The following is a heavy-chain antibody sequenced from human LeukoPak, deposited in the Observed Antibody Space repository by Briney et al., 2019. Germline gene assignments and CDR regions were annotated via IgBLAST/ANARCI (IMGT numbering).Heavy chain of an antibody. J-gene: IGHJ2*01. CDR1: RFIFSSAW. Sequence: PGGSLRLSCAASRFIFSSAWMSWVRQAPGKGLEWVGRIKNEAEGGTSDYAAPVKGRFTIWRDDSKNMLYLQMNGLRSEDTAVYYCAALDLWGRGTLVTVSS. V-gene: IGHV3-15*01. CDR3: AALDL. CDR2: IKNEAEGGTS.